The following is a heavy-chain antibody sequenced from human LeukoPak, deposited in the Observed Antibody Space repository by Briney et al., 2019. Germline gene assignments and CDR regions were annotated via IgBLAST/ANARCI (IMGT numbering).Heavy chain of an antibody. CDR3: ATGDSSGSYLNYFDY. Sequence: SETLSLTCAVSGGSISSSNWWSWVRQPPGKGLEWIGEIYHSGSTNYNPSLKSRVTISVDKSKNQFSLKLSSVTAADTAVYYCATGDSSGSYLNYFDYWGQGTLVTVSS. D-gene: IGHD3-22*01. J-gene: IGHJ4*02. CDR2: IYHSGST. CDR1: GGSISSSNW. V-gene: IGHV4-4*02.